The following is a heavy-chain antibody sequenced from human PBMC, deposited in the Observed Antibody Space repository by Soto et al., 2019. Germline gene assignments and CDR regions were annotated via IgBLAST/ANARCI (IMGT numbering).Heavy chain of an antibody. V-gene: IGHV3-23*01. CDR2: ISATGGGT. Sequence: GGSLRLSCAASGFKFSNYAMSWVRQAPGKGLEWVSLISATGGGTYYADSVRGRFTISRDNSHNTLYLQVHSLTAEDTAVYYCAKDRRAGGNSAFYFDFWGQGAQVTVSS. D-gene: IGHD3-16*01. CDR3: AKDRRAGGNSAFYFDF. J-gene: IGHJ4*02. CDR1: GFKFSNYA.